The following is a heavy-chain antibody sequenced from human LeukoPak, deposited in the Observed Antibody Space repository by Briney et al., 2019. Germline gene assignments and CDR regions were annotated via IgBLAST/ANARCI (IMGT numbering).Heavy chain of an antibody. Sequence: GGSLRLSCAVPGVTFSNYAMSWVRQAPGKGLELVSDISGSADRTFYADSVKGRFTISRDNSKNTLYLYMSSLRADDTAVYYCAKGLTAPYGVPYYWGQGTLVTVSS. D-gene: IGHD4-17*01. CDR1: GVTFSNYA. CDR3: AKGLTAPYGVPYY. J-gene: IGHJ4*02. V-gene: IGHV3-23*01. CDR2: ISGSADRT.